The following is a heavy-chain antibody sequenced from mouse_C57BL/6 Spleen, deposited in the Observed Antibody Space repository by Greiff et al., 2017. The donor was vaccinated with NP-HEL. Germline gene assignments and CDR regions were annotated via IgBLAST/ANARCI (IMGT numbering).Heavy chain of an antibody. V-gene: IGHV7-3*01. D-gene: IGHD2-5*01. CDR2: IRNKANGYTT. CDR1: GFTFTDYY. Sequence: EVKLMESGGGLVQPGGSLSLSCAASGFTFTDYYMSWVRQPPGKALEWLGFIRNKANGYTTEYSASVKGRFTISRDNSQSILYLQMNALRAEDSATYYCARSSPYSNYRWDYWGQGTSVTVSS. CDR3: ARSSPYSNYRWDY. J-gene: IGHJ4*01.